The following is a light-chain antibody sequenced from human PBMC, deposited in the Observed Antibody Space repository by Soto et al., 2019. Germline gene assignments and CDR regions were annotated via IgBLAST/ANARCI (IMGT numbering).Light chain of an antibody. CDR3: QQYNSYSPTWT. CDR1: QSISSW. CDR2: KAS. J-gene: IGKJ1*01. V-gene: IGKV1-5*03. Sequence: DIQMTQSPSTLSASVGDRVTITCRASQSISSWLAWYQQKPGKAPKLLIYKASSLESGVPSRFSGSGSGTEFTLTISSLQPDDFATYYCQQYNSYSPTWTFGQGTKLDIK.